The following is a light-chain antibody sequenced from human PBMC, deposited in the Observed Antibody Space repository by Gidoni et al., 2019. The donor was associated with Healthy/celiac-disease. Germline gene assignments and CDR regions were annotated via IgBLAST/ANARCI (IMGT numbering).Light chain of an antibody. CDR2: DAS. Sequence: EIVLTQSPATLSLSPGERATLSCRAIQSVSSYLAGYKQKPGKAPRLLIYDASNRATGIPARFSGSGYGTDFTLTISSLEPEDFAVYYCQQRSNWPITFGQGTRLEIK. CDR3: QQRSNWPIT. V-gene: IGKV3-11*01. J-gene: IGKJ5*01. CDR1: QSVSSY.